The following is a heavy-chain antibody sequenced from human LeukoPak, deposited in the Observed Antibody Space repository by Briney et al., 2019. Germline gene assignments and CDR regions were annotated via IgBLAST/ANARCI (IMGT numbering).Heavy chain of an antibody. D-gene: IGHD2-2*01. CDR2: ISAYNGNT. J-gene: IGHJ5*02. Sequence: ASVKVSCKASGYTFTSYGISWVRQAPGQGLEWMGWISAYNGNTNYAQKLQGRVTMTTDTSTSTAYMELRSLRSDDTAVYYCAREGHIGGLAVPAATQNWFDPWGQGTLVTVSS. V-gene: IGHV1-18*01. CDR1: GYTFTSYG. CDR3: AREGHIGGLAVPAATQNWFDP.